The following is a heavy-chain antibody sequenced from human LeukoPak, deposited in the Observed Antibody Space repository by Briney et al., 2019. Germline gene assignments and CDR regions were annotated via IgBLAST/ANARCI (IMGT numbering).Heavy chain of an antibody. D-gene: IGHD6-19*01. Sequence: GGSLRLSCAASGFTFSDYYMNWIRQAPGKGLEWVSYLSSSGSTIYYADSVKGRFTISRDNAKNSLYLQMNSLRAEDTALYYCARANASGSYYFDYWGQGTLVTVSS. V-gene: IGHV3-11*01. J-gene: IGHJ4*02. CDR3: ARANASGSYYFDY. CDR1: GFTFSDYY. CDR2: LSSSGSTI.